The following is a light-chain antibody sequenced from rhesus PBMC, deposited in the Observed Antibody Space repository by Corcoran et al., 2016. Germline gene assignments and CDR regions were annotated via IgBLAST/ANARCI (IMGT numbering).Light chain of an antibody. Sequence: DIQMTQSPSSLSASVGDSVTITCRASENVNNSLNWYQQKPGKAPKLLIYKASTLQNGVPPRFSGGGSGTNYTFSIIGLQPEDFATYYCQHGYSTPFTFGPGTTLDI. CDR3: QHGYSTPFT. J-gene: IGKJ3*01. V-gene: IGKV1-74*01. CDR1: ENVNNS. CDR2: KAS.